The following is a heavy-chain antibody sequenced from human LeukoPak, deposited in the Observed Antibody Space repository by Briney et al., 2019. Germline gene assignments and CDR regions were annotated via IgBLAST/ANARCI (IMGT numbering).Heavy chain of an antibody. J-gene: IGHJ4*02. CDR2: LLYSGST. CDR1: GGSIPSYY. V-gene: IGHV4-59*01. CDR3: ARGVYSNYLSVGY. D-gene: IGHD4-11*01. Sequence: PSETLSLTCAISGGSIPSYYWSWIRQTPGKGLEWIGYLLYSGSTNYNPSLKSRVTMSIDTSKNQFSLKLRSVTAADTAVYYCARGVYSNYLSVGYWGQGILVTVSS.